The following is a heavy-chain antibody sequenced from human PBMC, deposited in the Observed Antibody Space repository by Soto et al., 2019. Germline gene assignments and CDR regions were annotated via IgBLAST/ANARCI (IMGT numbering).Heavy chain of an antibody. CDR3: AKGDYDIRAFDI. Sequence: QVQLVESGGGVVQPGRSLRLSCAASGFTFSSYGMHWVRQAPGKGLEWVAVISYDGSNKYYADSVKGRFTFSRDNSKNTLYLQMNSLRAEDTAVYYCAKGDYDIRAFDIWGQGTMVTVSS. D-gene: IGHD3-22*01. V-gene: IGHV3-30*18. CDR1: GFTFSSYG. CDR2: ISYDGSNK. J-gene: IGHJ3*02.